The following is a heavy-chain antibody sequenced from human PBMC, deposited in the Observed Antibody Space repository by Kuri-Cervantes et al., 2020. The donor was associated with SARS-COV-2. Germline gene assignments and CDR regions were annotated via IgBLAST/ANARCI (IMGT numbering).Heavy chain of an antibody. CDR1: GGSISSYY. Sequence: ESLKISCTVSGGSISSYYWSWIRQPPGKGLEWIGYIYYSGSTNYNPSLKSRVTISVDTSKNQFSLKLSSVTAADTAVYYCARATMIVVVNGDAFDIWGQGTMVTVSS. D-gene: IGHD3-22*01. V-gene: IGHV4-59*01. CDR2: IYYSGST. CDR3: ARATMIVVVNGDAFDI. J-gene: IGHJ3*02.